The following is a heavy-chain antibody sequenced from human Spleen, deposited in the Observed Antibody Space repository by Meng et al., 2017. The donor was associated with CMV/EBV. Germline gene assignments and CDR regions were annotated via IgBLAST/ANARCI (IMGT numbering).Heavy chain of an antibody. Sequence: GGSLRLSCKASGFIFDDYTMHWVRQVPGKGLEWVANIKQDGSEKYYVDSVKGRFTISRDNAKNSLYLQMNSLRAEDTAVYYCARERTSFLDYWGQGTLVTVSS. J-gene: IGHJ4*02. CDR3: ARERTSFLDY. CDR2: IKQDGSEK. D-gene: IGHD6-6*01. V-gene: IGHV3-7*01. CDR1: GFIFDDYT.